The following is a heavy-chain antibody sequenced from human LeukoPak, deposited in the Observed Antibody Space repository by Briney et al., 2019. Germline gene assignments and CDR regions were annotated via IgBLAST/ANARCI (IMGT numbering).Heavy chain of an antibody. Sequence: GGSLRLSCAASGFTFSSYWMSWVRQALGKGLEWVANIKQDGSEKYYVDSGMGRFTISRDNTKNSLYLQMNSLRAEDTAVYYCARHGLLYGSGSYFDYWGQGTLVTVSS. CDR1: GFTFSSYW. CDR3: ARHGLLYGSGSYFDY. D-gene: IGHD3-10*01. CDR2: IKQDGSEK. V-gene: IGHV3-7*01. J-gene: IGHJ4*02.